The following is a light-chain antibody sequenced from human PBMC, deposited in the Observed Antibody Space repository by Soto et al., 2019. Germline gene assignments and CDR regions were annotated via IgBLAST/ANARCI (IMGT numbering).Light chain of an antibody. V-gene: IGKV1-12*01. J-gene: IGKJ4*01. CDR2: AAS. CDR1: QSIKNW. Sequence: DIQMTQSPSTLSASVGDRVTITCRASQSIKNWLAWYQQKPGKAPKLLIYAASSLQSGVPSRFSGSGFGTDFTLTISSLQPEDFATYYCQQANSFPLTFGGGTKVELK. CDR3: QQANSFPLT.